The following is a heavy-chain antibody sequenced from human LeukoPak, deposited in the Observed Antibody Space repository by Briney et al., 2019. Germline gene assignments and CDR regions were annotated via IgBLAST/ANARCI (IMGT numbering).Heavy chain of an antibody. J-gene: IGHJ4*02. Sequence: SETLSLTCAVYGGSFSGYYWSWIRQPPGKGLEWIGEINHSGSTNYNPSLKSRVTISVDTSKNQFSLKLSSVTAADTAVYYCARAEKRWLQLHYFDYWGQGTLVTVSS. CDR1: GGSFSGYY. V-gene: IGHV4-34*01. D-gene: IGHD5-24*01. CDR3: ARAEKRWLQLHYFDY. CDR2: INHSGST.